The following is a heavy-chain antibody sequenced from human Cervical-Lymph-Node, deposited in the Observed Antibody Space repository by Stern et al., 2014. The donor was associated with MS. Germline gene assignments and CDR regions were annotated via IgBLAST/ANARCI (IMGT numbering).Heavy chain of an antibody. Sequence: QVQLQESGPGLVKPSETLSLTCTVSGDSISSYYWGWIRQPPGKGLEWIGSISYSGSTNYNPSLKSPVTISVDTSKNHFSLRLTSVTAADTAVYYCAGDRYSSSWYKYWGQGTLVTVSS. D-gene: IGHD6-13*01. CDR3: AGDRYSSSWYKY. J-gene: IGHJ4*02. V-gene: IGHV4-59*12. CDR2: ISYSGST. CDR1: GDSISSYY.